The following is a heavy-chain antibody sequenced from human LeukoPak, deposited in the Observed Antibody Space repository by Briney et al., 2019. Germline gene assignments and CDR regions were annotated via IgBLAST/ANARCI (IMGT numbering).Heavy chain of an antibody. J-gene: IGHJ6*03. V-gene: IGHV4-59*01. Sequence: SEILSFPVTVLGGAFSATYWTWIPQRPGKGLRWCGYIYYSGSTNYKPSLKSRVTISVDTSKNQFSLKLSSVTAADTAVYYCARAATAAEKEAYYYYYYMDVWGKGTTVTISS. D-gene: IGHD6-13*01. CDR1: GGAFSATY. CDR2: IYYSGST. CDR3: ARAATAAEKEAYYYYYYMDV.